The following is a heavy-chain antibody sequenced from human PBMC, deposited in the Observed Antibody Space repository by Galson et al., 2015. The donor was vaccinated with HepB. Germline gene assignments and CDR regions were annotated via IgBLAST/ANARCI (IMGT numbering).Heavy chain of an antibody. Sequence: SVKVSCKASGYTFTSKYLQWVRQAPGQGLEWMGIINPSDGSTDYARKLRGRVTMTRDTPTSTVYMELSSLRSEDTAMYYCARGRHYYDCSGQGPFDYWGQGTLVTVSS. J-gene: IGHJ4*02. D-gene: IGHD3-22*01. CDR3: ARGRHYYDCSGQGPFDY. V-gene: IGHV1-46*04. CDR2: INPSDGST. CDR1: GYTFTSKY.